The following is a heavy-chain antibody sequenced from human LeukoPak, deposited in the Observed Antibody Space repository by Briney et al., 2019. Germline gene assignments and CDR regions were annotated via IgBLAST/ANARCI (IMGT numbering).Heavy chain of an antibody. Sequence: SETLSLTCAVYGESFSGFYWSWIRQPPGKGLEWIGEINHGGNTNYNPSLKSRVTISVDTSKNQFSLNLASLTAADTAVYYCARDEYCSGGSCYTYGMDVWGQGTTVTVSS. CDR3: ARDEYCSGGSCYTYGMDV. D-gene: IGHD2-15*01. V-gene: IGHV4-34*01. J-gene: IGHJ6*02. CDR1: GESFSGFY. CDR2: INHGGNT.